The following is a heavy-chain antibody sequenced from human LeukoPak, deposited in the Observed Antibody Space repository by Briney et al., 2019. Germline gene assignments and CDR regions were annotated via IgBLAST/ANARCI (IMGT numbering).Heavy chain of an antibody. J-gene: IGHJ4*02. CDR2: IIPIFGTA. D-gene: IGHD3-9*01. CDR3: ARTPEYYDILTGGYYYFDY. V-gene: IGHV1-69*06. Sequence: ASVKVSCKASGGTFSSYAISWVRQAPGQGLEWMGGIIPIFGTANYAQKFQGRVTITADKSTSTAYMELSSLRSEDTAMYYCARTPEYYDILTGGYYYFDYWGQGTLVTVSS. CDR1: GGTFSSYA.